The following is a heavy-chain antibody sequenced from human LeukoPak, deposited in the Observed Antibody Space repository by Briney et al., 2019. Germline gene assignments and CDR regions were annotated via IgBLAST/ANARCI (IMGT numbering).Heavy chain of an antibody. V-gene: IGHV3-21*04. D-gene: IGHD3-22*01. J-gene: IGHJ4*02. CDR2: ISSSSSYI. CDR1: GFTFSSYS. CDR3: AKGSYYYDSSGFDY. Sequence: PGGSLRLSCAASGFTFSSYSMNWVRQAPGKGLEWVSSISSSSSYIYYADSVKGRFTISRDNSKNTLYLQMNSLRAEDTAVYYCAKGSYYYDSSGFDYWGQGTLVTVSS.